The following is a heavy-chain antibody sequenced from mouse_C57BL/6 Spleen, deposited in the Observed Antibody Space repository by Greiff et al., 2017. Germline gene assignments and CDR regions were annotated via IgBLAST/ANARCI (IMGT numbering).Heavy chain of an antibody. J-gene: IGHJ4*01. CDR2: IYPGDGDT. CDR1: GYAFSSSW. CDR3: ARKGLDYAMDY. V-gene: IGHV1-82*01. Sequence: QVQLKQSGPELVKPGASVKISCKASGYAFSSSWMNWVKQRPGKGLEWIGRIYPGDGDTNYNGKFKGKATLTADKSSSTAYMQLSSLTSEDSAVYVCARKGLDYAMDYWGQGTSVTVSS.